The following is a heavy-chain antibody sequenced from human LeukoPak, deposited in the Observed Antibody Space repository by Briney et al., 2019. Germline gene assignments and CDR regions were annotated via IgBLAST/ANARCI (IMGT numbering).Heavy chain of an antibody. D-gene: IGHD6-13*01. Sequence: GGSLRLSCAASGFTLSGSALHWVRQAPGKGPGWVANIKQDGGEKYYVNSVKGGFIISRDNGKNSLYLQMNSLRAEDTAVYYCARDYSRGPPSIWGKGTTVTVSS. CDR1: GFTLSGSA. CDR2: IKQDGGEK. CDR3: ARDYSRGPPSI. J-gene: IGHJ6*04. V-gene: IGHV3-7*01.